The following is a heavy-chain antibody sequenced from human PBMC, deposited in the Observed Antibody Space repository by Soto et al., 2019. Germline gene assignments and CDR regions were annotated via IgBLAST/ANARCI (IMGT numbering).Heavy chain of an antibody. V-gene: IGHV1-46*03. CDR3: AREDRGFVN. CDR2: IDPSGGNT. CDR1: GCTFTTYY. J-gene: IGHJ4*02. Sequence: QVQLVQSGAEVKKPGASVRVSCKASGCTFTTYYIYWVRQAPGQGLEWVGIIDPSGGNTDYAQKLRGRVTMTRDTSTTTVYMEMSSLRSEDTAVYFYAREDRGFVNWGQGTMVTVSS. D-gene: IGHD3-16*02.